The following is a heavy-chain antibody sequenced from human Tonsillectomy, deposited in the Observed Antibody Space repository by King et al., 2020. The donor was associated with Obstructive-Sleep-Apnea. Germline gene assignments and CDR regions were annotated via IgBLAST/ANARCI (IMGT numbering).Heavy chain of an antibody. V-gene: IGHV3-30*02. D-gene: IGHD3-22*01. Sequence: VQLVESGGGVVQPGGSLRLSCAASGFTFSTYGMHWVRQTPGKGLEWVAFIRYDGAEKDYVDSVKGRFSVSEDNSRNTLYLQMNSLRAEDTAIYYCAKGYYDSSGYSGDFDYWGQGTLVTVSS. CDR1: GFTFSTYG. J-gene: IGHJ4*02. CDR2: IRYDGAEK. CDR3: AKGYYDSSGYSGDFDY.